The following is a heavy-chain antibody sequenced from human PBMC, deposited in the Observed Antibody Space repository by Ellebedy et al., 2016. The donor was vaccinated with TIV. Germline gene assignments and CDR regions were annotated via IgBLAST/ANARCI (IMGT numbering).Heavy chain of an antibody. CDR2: IDPSDSYT. J-gene: IGHJ3*02. D-gene: IGHD2-15*01. Sequence: GESLKISCKGSGYSFTSYWIGWVRQMPGKGLEWMGRIDPSDSYTNYSPSFQGHVTISADKSIGTAYLQWSSLKASDTAMYFCARSHQVVVERHAFDIWGQGTMITVSS. V-gene: IGHV5-10-1*01. CDR1: GYSFTSYW. CDR3: ARSHQVVVERHAFDI.